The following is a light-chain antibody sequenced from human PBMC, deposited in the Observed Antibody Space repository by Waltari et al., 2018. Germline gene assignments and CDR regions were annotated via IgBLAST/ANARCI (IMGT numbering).Light chain of an antibody. Sequence: DIVMTQSPDSLAVSLGERATINCKSSQSVLYSSNNKNYLVWYQQKPGQPPKLLIYWASTRESGVPDRFSGSGSGTDFTLTITSLQAEDVAVYYCQQFYQTPPTFGQGTKVEIK. CDR3: QQFYQTPPT. CDR2: WAS. V-gene: IGKV4-1*01. J-gene: IGKJ1*01. CDR1: QSVLYSSNNKNY.